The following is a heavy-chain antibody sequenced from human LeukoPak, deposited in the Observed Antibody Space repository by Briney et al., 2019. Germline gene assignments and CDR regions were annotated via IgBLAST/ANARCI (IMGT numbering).Heavy chain of an antibody. D-gene: IGHD5-18*01. Sequence: ASVKVSCKASGYTFTSYGISWVRQAPEQGLEWMGWISAYNGNTNYAQKLQGRVTMTTDTSTSTAYMELRSLRSDDTAVYYCANMMGGGIYGYWLDYWGQGTLVTVSS. CDR1: GYTFTSYG. CDR2: ISAYNGNT. V-gene: IGHV1-18*01. J-gene: IGHJ4*02. CDR3: ANMMGGGIYGYWLDY.